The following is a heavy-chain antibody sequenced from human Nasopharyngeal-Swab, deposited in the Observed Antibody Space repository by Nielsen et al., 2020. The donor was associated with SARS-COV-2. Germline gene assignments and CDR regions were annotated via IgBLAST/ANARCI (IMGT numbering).Heavy chain of an antibody. J-gene: IGHJ4*02. Sequence: RGSLRLSCAAYEFTFSSYWMSWVRQAPGKGLEWVANINQDGSEKYYVDSVKGRFTISRDNAKNSLYLQMNNLRAEDTAVYYCARSTNPAFGYWGQGTLVTVSS. V-gene: IGHV3-7*04. D-gene: IGHD3-10*01. CDR2: INQDGSEK. CDR1: EFTFSSYW. CDR3: ARSTNPAFGY.